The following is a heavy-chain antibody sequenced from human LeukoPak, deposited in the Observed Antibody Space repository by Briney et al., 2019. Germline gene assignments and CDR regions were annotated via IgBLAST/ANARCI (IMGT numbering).Heavy chain of an antibody. J-gene: IGHJ4*02. CDR2: IYYSGST. CDR1: GGSISSYY. V-gene: IGHV4-59*01. D-gene: IGHD3-10*01. Sequence: SETLSLTCTVSGGSISSYYWSWIRQPPGKGLEWIGYIYYSGSTNYNPSLKSRVTTSVDTSKNQFSLKLSSVTAADTAVYYCASHPLRATGRDYWGQGTLVTVSS. CDR3: ASHPLRATGRDY.